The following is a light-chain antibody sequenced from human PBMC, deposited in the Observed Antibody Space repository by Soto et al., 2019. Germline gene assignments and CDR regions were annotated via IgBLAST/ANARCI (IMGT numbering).Light chain of an antibody. CDR3: QQYASSPYT. V-gene: IGKV3-20*01. CDR2: GAS. CDR1: QSISSSY. J-gene: IGKJ2*01. Sequence: EIVLTQSPGTLSLSPGERDTLSCRASQSISSSYLAWYQQKPGQAPRLLIYGASRRATGIPDRFSGRESGKDFTLTITTLEPEDSAVYFCQQYASSPYTFGQGTKVEIK.